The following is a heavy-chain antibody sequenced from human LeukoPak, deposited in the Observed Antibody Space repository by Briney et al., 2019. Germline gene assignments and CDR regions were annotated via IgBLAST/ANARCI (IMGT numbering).Heavy chain of an antibody. D-gene: IGHD4-11*01. CDR1: GGSFSGYY. CDR2: INHSGST. V-gene: IGHV4-34*01. CDR3: ARDSRSDYNYYYDYGMDV. J-gene: IGHJ6*02. Sequence: PSETLSFTCAVYGGSFSGYYWSWIRQPPGKGLEWIGEINHSGSTNYNPSLKSRVTISVDTSKNQFSLRLSSVTAADTAVYYCARDSRSDYNYYYDYGMDVWGQGTTVTVSS.